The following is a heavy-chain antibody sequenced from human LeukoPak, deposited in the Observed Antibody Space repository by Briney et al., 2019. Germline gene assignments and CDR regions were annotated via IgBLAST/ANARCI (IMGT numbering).Heavy chain of an antibody. D-gene: IGHD3-22*01. Sequence: SETLSLTCAVYGGSFSGYYWSWIRQPPGKGLEWIGEINHSGSTNYNPSLKSRVTISVDTSKNQFSLKLSSVTAADTAVYYCARDRYYDSSGYYQVSDFWFDPWGQGTLVTVSS. V-gene: IGHV4-34*01. CDR1: GGSFSGYY. CDR2: INHSGST. J-gene: IGHJ5*02. CDR3: ARDRYYDSSGYYQVSDFWFDP.